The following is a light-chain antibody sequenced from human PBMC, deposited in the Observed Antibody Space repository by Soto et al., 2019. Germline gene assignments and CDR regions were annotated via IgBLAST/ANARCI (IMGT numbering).Light chain of an antibody. V-gene: IGLV2-14*01. J-gene: IGLJ2*01. CDR1: SSDVGGYNY. CDR3: SSYTSSSTYVV. CDR2: DVS. Sequence: QSALTQPASVSGSPGQSMTISCTGTSSDVGGYNYVSWYQQHPGKAPKLMIYDVSNRPSGVSNRFSGSKSGNTASLTISGPQAEVEADYYCSSYTSSSTYVVFGGGTKVTVL.